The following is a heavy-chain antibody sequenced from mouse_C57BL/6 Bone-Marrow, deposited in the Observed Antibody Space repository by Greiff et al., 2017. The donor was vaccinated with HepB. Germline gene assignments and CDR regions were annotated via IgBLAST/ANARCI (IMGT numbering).Heavy chain of an antibody. D-gene: IGHD1-1*01. Sequence: QVQLQQPGAELVKPGASVKLSCKASGYTFTSYWMHWVKQRPGRGLEWIGRIDPNSGGTKYNEKFKSKATLTVDKPSSTAYMQLSSLTSEDAAVYYCARRFITTVVAPYFDYWGQGTTLTVSS. CDR1: GYTFTSYW. CDR3: ARRFITTVVAPYFDY. V-gene: IGHV1-72*01. CDR2: IDPNSGGT. J-gene: IGHJ2*01.